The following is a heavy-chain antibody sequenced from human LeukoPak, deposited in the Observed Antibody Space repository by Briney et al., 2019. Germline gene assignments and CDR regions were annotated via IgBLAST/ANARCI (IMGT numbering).Heavy chain of an antibody. V-gene: IGHV3-30-3*01. CDR2: ISYDGSNK. Sequence: GGSLRLSCAASGFTFSSYAMHWVRQAPGKGLEWVAVISYDGSNKYYADSVKGRFTISRDNSKNTLYLQMNSLRAEDTAVYYCARGGSSSWSKPFDYWGQGTLVTVSS. CDR1: GFTFSSYA. D-gene: IGHD6-13*01. CDR3: ARGGSSSWSKPFDY. J-gene: IGHJ4*02.